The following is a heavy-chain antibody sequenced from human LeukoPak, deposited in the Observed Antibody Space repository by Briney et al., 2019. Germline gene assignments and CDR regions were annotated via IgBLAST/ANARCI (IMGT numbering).Heavy chain of an antibody. CDR3: ARDVGFTGQNYHYYMNV. CDR2: INFNSAST. CDR1: GFSFDDYG. Sequence: GGSLRLSCVGSGFSFDDYGMNWVRQAPGKGLEWVSGINFNSASTVYAESVRGRFTISRDNANNSLYLQLTSLRVEDTALYYCARDVGFTGQNYHYYMNVWGEGTTVIVSS. J-gene: IGHJ6*03. V-gene: IGHV3-20*04. D-gene: IGHD3-10*01.